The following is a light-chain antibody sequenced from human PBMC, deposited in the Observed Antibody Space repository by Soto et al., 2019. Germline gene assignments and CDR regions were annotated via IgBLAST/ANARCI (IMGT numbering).Light chain of an antibody. CDR1: SSNVGGNI. Sequence: QSVLTQPPSASGTPGQRVTISCSGSSSNVGGNIVNWYQQLPGTAPKLLIFGNDQRPSWIPDRFSGSKSGTSASLAISGLQSEDEANYYCAAWDDSLNGAVFGGGTQLTVL. J-gene: IGLJ2*01. CDR2: GND. CDR3: AAWDDSLNGAV. V-gene: IGLV1-44*01.